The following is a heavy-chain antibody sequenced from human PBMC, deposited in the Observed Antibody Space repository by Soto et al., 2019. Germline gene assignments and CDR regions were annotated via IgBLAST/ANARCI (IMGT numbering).Heavy chain of an antibody. CDR1: GGTFSSYA. CDR2: IIPIFGTA. V-gene: IGHV1-69*06. Sequence: SVKVSCKASGGTFSSYAISWVRQAPGQGLEWMGGIIPIFGTANYAQKFQGRVTITADKSTSSAYMELSSLRSEDTAVYYCARRRITIFGVATVEYYYGMDVWGQGTTVTVSS. J-gene: IGHJ6*02. D-gene: IGHD3-3*01. CDR3: ARRRITIFGVATVEYYYGMDV.